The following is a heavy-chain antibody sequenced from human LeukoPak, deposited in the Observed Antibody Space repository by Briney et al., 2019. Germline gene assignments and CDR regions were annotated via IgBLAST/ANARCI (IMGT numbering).Heavy chain of an antibody. D-gene: IGHD5-24*01. CDR1: GFTFDDYA. CDR3: AKDHVEMATIGSGDAFDI. J-gene: IGHJ3*02. V-gene: IGHV3-9*03. Sequence: QSGGSLRLSCAASGFTFDDYAMHWVRQAPGKGLEWVSGISWNSGSIGYADSVKGRFTISRDNAKNSLYLQMNSLRAEDMALYYCAKDHVEMATIGSGDAFDIWGQGTMVTVSS. CDR2: ISWNSGSI.